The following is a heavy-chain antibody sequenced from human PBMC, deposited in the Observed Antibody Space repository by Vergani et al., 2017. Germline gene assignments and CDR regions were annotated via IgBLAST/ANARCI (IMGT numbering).Heavy chain of an antibody. CDR3: ARDNLVCDGYNRCYEFDY. CDR1: GGTFSSYA. V-gene: IGHV1-69*18. Sequence: QVQLVQSGAEVKKPGSSVKVSCKASGGTFSSYAISWVRQAPGQGLEWMGRIIPIFGTANYAQKFQGRVTITADESTSTAYMELSSLRSEDTAVYYCARDNLVCDGYNRCYEFDYWGQGTLVTVSS. D-gene: IGHD5-24*01. CDR2: IIPIFGTA. J-gene: IGHJ4*02.